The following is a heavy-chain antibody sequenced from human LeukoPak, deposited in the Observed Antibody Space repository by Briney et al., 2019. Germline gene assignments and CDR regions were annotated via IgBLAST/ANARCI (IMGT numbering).Heavy chain of an antibody. V-gene: IGHV1-2*02. CDR2: SNPNRGCT. D-gene: IGHD3-10*01. Sequence: ASVKVSYKASGYTFTGYYMHWVRQAPGPGLEWMGWSNPNRGCTNYAQKFQGRVTMNRDTSISTAYMELSRLRSDDTDVYYCAREKIVRGVRNWFDPWGQGTLVSVSS. CDR1: GYTFTGYY. J-gene: IGHJ5*02. CDR3: AREKIVRGVRNWFDP.